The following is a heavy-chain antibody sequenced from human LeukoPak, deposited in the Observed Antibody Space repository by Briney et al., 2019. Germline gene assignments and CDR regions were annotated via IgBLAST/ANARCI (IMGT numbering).Heavy chain of an antibody. Sequence: GGSLRLSCAAYGFTFSSYIMNWVRQAPGKGLEWVSSISSSSSYIYYADSVKGRFTISGDNAKNSLYLQMNSLRAEDTAVYYCARDPRIAAAADPYWGQGTLLTVSS. CDR2: ISSSSSYI. J-gene: IGHJ4*02. D-gene: IGHD6-13*01. V-gene: IGHV3-21*01. CDR1: GFTFSSYI. CDR3: ARDPRIAAAADPY.